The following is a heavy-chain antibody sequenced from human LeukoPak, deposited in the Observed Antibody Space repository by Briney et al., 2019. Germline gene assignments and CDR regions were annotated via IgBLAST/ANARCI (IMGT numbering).Heavy chain of an antibody. J-gene: IGHJ4*02. D-gene: IGHD6-19*01. CDR3: AKVETQYSSGFYDY. V-gene: IGHV3-30*02. Sequence: GGSLRLSCAASGFTFSSYGMHWVRQAPGKGLEWVAFIRYDGSNKYYADSVKGRFTISRDNSKNTLYLQMNSLRAEDTAVYYCAKVETQYSSGFYDYWGQGTLVTVSS. CDR1: GFTFSSYG. CDR2: IRYDGSNK.